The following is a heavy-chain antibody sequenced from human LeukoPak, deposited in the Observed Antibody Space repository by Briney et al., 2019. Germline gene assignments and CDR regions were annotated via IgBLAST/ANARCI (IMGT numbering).Heavy chain of an antibody. CDR3: ARARYYYGSGSQNRIDY. CDR1: GFTFSGYW. V-gene: IGHV3-74*01. J-gene: IGHJ4*02. Sequence: PGGSLRLSCAASGFTFSGYWMHWVRQAPGKGLVWVSRINSDGSSTSHADSVKGRFTISRDNAKNTLYLQMNSLRAEDTAVYYCARARYYYGSGSQNRIDYWGQGTLVTVSS. CDR2: INSDGSST. D-gene: IGHD3-10*01.